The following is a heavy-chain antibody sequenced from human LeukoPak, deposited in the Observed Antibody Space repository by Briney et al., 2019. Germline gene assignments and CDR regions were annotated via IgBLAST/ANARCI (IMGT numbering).Heavy chain of an antibody. J-gene: IGHJ5*02. CDR1: GFTFSSYE. CDR2: ISSSGSTI. CDR3: AREALNEYYYDSSGYYDP. D-gene: IGHD3-22*01. Sequence: PGGSLRLSCAASGFTFSSYEMNWVRQAPGKGLEWVSYISSSGSTIYYADSVKGRFTISRDNAKHSLYLQMNSLRAEDTADYYCAREALNEYYYDSSGYYDPWGQGTLVTVSS. V-gene: IGHV3-48*03.